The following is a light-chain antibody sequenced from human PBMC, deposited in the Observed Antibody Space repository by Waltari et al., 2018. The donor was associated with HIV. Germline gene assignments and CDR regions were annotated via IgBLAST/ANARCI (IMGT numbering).Light chain of an antibody. V-gene: IGKV3-20*01. J-gene: IGKJ1*01. CDR2: DAS. CDR1: QSVSSSH. Sequence: ETILTQSPGTLSLSPGERATLSCRASQSVSSSHLAWYQQKPGQAPRLLVYDASSRATVIPDRFSGSWSGTDFILTINGLEPEDFAVYYCQQYDNSRWTFGQGTKVEIK. CDR3: QQYDNSRWT.